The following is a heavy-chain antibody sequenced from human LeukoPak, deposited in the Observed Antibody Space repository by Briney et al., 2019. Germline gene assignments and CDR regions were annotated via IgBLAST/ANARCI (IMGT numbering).Heavy chain of an antibody. V-gene: IGHV1-2*02. Sequence: ASVKVSCKASGYTFTGYYMHWVRQAPGQGLEWMGWINPNSGGTNYAQKFQGRVTMTRDTSISTAYMELSRPRSDDMAVYYCARDRGVLLWFGELYKHYYYYMDVWGKGTTVTISS. CDR3: ARDRGVLLWFGELYKHYYYYMDV. D-gene: IGHD3-10*01. CDR1: GYTFTGYY. J-gene: IGHJ6*03. CDR2: INPNSGGT.